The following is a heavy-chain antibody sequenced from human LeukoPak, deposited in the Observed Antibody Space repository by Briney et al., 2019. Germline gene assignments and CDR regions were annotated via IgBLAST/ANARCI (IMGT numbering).Heavy chain of an antibody. CDR1: GFTFSRYW. J-gene: IGHJ4*02. V-gene: IGHV3-7*01. CDR3: TTGPFNIRLDGTFDY. CDR2: INQDGSEK. Sequence: GGSLRLSCAASGFTFSRYWMFWVRQAPGKGLEWVANINQDGSEKHLVDSAKGRFSVSRDNGKNSLFLQMNSLRVEDTALYYCTTGPFNIRLDGTFDYWGQGILVTVSS. D-gene: IGHD3-3*01.